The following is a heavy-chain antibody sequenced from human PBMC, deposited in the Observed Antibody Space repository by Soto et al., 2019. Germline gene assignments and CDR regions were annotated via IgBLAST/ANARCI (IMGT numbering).Heavy chain of an antibody. Sequence: GGSLRLSCVASGFFFRDLGMYWVRQAPGKGLERVSVIWYDGSNTYQGDSVKGRFTISRDNSKNTLYLQMNSLRAEDTAVYYCASHCSSTSCYESASRYFDWLGGMDVWGQGTTVTVSS. CDR2: IWYDGSNT. CDR3: ASHCSSTSCYESASRYFDWLGGMDV. J-gene: IGHJ6*02. D-gene: IGHD2-2*01. V-gene: IGHV3-33*01. CDR1: GFFFRDLG.